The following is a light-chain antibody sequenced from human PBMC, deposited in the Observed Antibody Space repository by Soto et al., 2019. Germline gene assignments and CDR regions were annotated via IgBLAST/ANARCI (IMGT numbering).Light chain of an antibody. CDR2: EVS. CDR1: SSDVGGYNY. CDR3: SSYAGSNNLV. Sequence: QSALTQPPSASGSPGQSVTISCTGTSSDVGGYNYVSWYQQHPGKAPKLMIYEVSKRPSGVPDRFSGSKSGNTASLTVSGVQAEDEADYYCSSYAGSNNLVFGGGTKLT. J-gene: IGLJ2*01. V-gene: IGLV2-8*01.